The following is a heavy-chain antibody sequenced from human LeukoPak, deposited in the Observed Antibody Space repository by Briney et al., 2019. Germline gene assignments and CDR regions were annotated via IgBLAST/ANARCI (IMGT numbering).Heavy chain of an antibody. CDR2: IWFDGSNK. D-gene: IGHD4-11*01. J-gene: IGHJ4*02. V-gene: IGHV3-33*06. Sequence: GGSLRLPCAASGFTFNSYGMHWVRQAPGKGLEWVSLIWFDGSNKFYGDSVKGRFTISRDNSKNTVYLQMDNLRAEDTAMYFCAKKGDYKNYDYWGQGALVIVSS. CDR3: AKKGDYKNYDY. CDR1: GFTFNSYG.